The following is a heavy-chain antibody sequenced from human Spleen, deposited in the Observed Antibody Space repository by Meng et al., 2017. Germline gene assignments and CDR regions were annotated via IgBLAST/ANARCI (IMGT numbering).Heavy chain of an antibody. CDR3: VKHSSDWSLDS. D-gene: IGHD6-19*01. J-gene: IGHJ4*02. Sequence: QVYLVQSGAEVKKPGASVQVSCKSSDYTFTGYGVSWVRQAPGQGLEWMGWISAYNGNTDYAQTFQGRVTMTTDTSTTTAYMELRSLRSDDSALYYCVKHSSDWSLDSWGQGTLVTVSS. CDR1: DYTFTGYG. CDR2: ISAYNGNT. V-gene: IGHV1-18*01.